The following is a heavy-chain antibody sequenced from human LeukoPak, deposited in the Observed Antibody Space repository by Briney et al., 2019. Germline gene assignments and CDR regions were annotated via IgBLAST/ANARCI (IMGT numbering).Heavy chain of an antibody. D-gene: IGHD5-18*01. J-gene: IGHJ4*02. CDR2: IYYSGST. V-gene: IGHV4-39*01. Sequence: PSETLSLTCTVSGRFISSSSYYWGWIRQPPGKGLEWIGSIYYSGSTYYNPSLKSRVTISVDTSKNQFSLKLSSVTAADTAVYYCAVRINTAMVYYIDYWGQGTLVTVSS. CDR3: AVRINTAMVYYIDY. CDR1: GRFISSSSYY.